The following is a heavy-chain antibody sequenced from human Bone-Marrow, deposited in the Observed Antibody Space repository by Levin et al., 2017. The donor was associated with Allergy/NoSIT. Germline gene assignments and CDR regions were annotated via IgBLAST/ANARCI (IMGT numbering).Heavy chain of an antibody. D-gene: IGHD3-10*01. J-gene: IGHJ4*02. CDR1: GGSISSSSYR. V-gene: IGHV4-39*01. CDR2: IYNGGGNT. CDR3: ASYVSGKWTLDY. Sequence: SQTLSLTCTVSGGSISSSSYRWGWIRQPPGKGLEWMGSIYNGGGNTLYNPSLRSRVTISVDTSKNQFSLELRSVTAADTAVYYCASYVSGKWTLDYWGQGTLVTVSS.